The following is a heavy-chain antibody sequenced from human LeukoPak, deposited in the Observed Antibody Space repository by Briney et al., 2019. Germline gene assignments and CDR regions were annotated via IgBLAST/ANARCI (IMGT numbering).Heavy chain of an antibody. V-gene: IGHV5-51*01. D-gene: IGHD6-13*01. CDR2: FYPGDSDT. Sequence: GESLKISCKGSGYSFTSYWIGWVRQMPGKGLEWMGIFYPGDSDTRYSPSFQGQVTISADRSITTAYLQWSSLKASDTAMYYCARQPPGIREDYFDYWGQGTLVTVSS. CDR1: GYSFTSYW. J-gene: IGHJ4*02. CDR3: ARQPPGIREDYFDY.